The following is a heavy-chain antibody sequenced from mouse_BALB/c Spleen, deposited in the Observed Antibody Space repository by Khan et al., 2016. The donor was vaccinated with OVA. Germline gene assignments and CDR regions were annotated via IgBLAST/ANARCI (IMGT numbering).Heavy chain of an antibody. Sequence: QVQLQQSGAELARPGASVKMSCKASGYTFTSYTIHWIKLRPGQGLEWIGFINPSNGYTNYNQKFKDKATLTADKYSTTVYMQLSSLTSDDSAVYNCVRDGAYHRNDGWIAYWGQGTLVTVAA. CDR1: GYTFTSYT. CDR2: INPSNGYT. J-gene: IGHJ3*01. V-gene: IGHV1-4*01. D-gene: IGHD2-14*01. CDR3: VRDGAYHRNDGWIAY.